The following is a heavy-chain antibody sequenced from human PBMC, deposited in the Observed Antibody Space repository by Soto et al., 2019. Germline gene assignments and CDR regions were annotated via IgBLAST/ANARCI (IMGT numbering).Heavy chain of an antibody. CDR3: ARSSSSWTGGVFDY. J-gene: IGHJ4*02. Sequence: QVQLQESGPGLVKPSQTLSLTCTVSGGPITSGDYYWSWIRQPPGKGLEWIGYIYYSGGTYYNPPLKSRVTLSVDTSKNQFSLKLSYVTAADTAVYYCARSSSSWTGGVFDYWGQGTLVTVSS. CDR1: GGPITSGDYY. D-gene: IGHD6-13*01. CDR2: IYYSGGT. V-gene: IGHV4-30-4*01.